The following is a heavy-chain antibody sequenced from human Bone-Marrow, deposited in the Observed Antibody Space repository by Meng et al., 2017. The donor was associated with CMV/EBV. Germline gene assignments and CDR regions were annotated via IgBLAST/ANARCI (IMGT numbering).Heavy chain of an antibody. D-gene: IGHD6-6*01. CDR3: ARADGSEYSSVSGLGGMDD. J-gene: IGHJ6*02. CDR1: GFTFSSYS. V-gene: IGHV3-48*02. Sequence: GASLKISCAASGFTFSSYSINWVRQAPGKGLEWVSYISSRSTTIHYADSVKGRFTVSRDNDKKTLYLQMNSMRDEDTAVYYCARADGSEYSSVSGLGGMDDWGQGNRVTGAS. CDR2: ISSRSTTI.